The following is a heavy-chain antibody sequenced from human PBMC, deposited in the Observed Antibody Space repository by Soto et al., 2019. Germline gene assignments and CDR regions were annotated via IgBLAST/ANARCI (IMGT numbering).Heavy chain of an antibody. CDR3: AKDPPGIAVAGDPSDY. V-gene: IGHV3-23*01. CDR2: ISGSGGST. Sequence: GGSLRLSCAASGFTFSSYAMSWVRQAPGKGLEWVSAISGSGGSTYYADSVKGRFTISRDNSKNTLYLQMNSLRAEDTAVYYCAKDPPGIAVAGDPSDYWGQGTLVTVSS. J-gene: IGHJ4*02. D-gene: IGHD6-19*01. CDR1: GFTFSSYA.